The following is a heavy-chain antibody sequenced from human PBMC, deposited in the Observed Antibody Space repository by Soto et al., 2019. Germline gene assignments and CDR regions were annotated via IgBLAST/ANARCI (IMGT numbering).Heavy chain of an antibody. V-gene: IGHV3-21*01. J-gene: IGHJ6*02. CDR2: ISSSSSHT. CDR3: ARDRSGSYPPGDGMDV. Sequence: PGGSLRLSCAASGFTFSSFSMNWVRQAPGKGPEWVSAISSSSSHTYYADSVKGRFTISRDNAKNSLYLQVNSLRAEDTAVYYCARDRSGSYPPGDGMDVWGPRTTVTVSS. D-gene: IGHD3-10*01. CDR1: GFTFSSFS.